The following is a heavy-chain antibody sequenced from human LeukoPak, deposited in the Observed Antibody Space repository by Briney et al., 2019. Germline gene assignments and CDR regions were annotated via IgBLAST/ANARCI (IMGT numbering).Heavy chain of an antibody. CDR1: GGTFSSYA. J-gene: IGHJ6*03. V-gene: IGHV1-69*13. CDR3: ARDQTGYCSGGSCFNMDV. CDR2: IIPIFGTA. Sequence: SVKVSCKASGGTFSSYAISWVRQAPGQGLEWMGGIIPIFGTANYAQKFQGRVTITADESTSTAYMELSSLRSEDTAVYYCARDQTGYCSGGSCFNMDVWGKGTTVTVSS. D-gene: IGHD2-15*01.